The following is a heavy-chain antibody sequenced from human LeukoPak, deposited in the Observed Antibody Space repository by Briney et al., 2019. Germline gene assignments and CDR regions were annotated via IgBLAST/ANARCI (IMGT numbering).Heavy chain of an antibody. CDR2: IYSGGST. Sequence: PGGSLRLSCAASGFTFSSYSMNWVRQAPGKGLEWVSVIYSGGSTYHADSVKGRFTISRDNSKNTLYLQMNSLRAEDTAVYYCASLNDYSNSYHDCWGQGTLVTVSS. V-gene: IGHV3-53*01. J-gene: IGHJ4*02. CDR1: GFTFSSYS. D-gene: IGHD4-11*01. CDR3: ASLNDYSNSYHDC.